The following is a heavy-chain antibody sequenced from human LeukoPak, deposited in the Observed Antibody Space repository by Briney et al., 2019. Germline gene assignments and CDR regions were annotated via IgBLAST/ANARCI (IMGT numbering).Heavy chain of an antibody. CDR1: GFTFSSYD. J-gene: IGHJ6*02. CDR3: ARVRSGSLGYGMDV. Sequence: GGSLRLSCAASGFTFSSYDMNWVRQVTGKGLGWVSDIGTVGDTYYAGSVKGRFTISRENAKNSLYLQMNSLRAGDTAVYYCARVRSGSLGYGMDVWGQGTTVTVSS. D-gene: IGHD1-26*01. V-gene: IGHV3-13*01. CDR2: IGTVGDT.